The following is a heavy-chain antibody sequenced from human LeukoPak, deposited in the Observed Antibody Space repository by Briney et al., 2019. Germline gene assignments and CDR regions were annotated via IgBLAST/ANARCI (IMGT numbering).Heavy chain of an antibody. D-gene: IGHD2-21*01. CDR2: ISAYNGNT. Sequence: GASVKVSCKASGYTFTSYGISWVRQAPGQGLEWMGWISAYNGNTNYAQKFQGRVTITRNISISTAYMELSSLRSEDTAVYYCARAIDSDYWGQGTLVTVSS. CDR1: GYTFTSYG. J-gene: IGHJ4*02. CDR3: ARAIDSDY. V-gene: IGHV1-18*01.